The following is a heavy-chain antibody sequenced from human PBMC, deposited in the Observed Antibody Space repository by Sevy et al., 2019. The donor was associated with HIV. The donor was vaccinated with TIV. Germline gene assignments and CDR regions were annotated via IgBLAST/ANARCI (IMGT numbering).Heavy chain of an antibody. Sequence: ASVKVSCKASGYTFSNYGISWVRQAPGQGLEWMGWISPFNNKTNYAQKFQGRVSLTSDTSATTAYMEVTSLRSDDTGVYYCARDRVHDLGEGWFDPWGQGTLVTVSS. J-gene: IGHJ5*02. D-gene: IGHD3-16*01. CDR2: ISPFNNKT. V-gene: IGHV1-18*01. CDR3: ARDRVHDLGEGWFDP. CDR1: GYTFSNYG.